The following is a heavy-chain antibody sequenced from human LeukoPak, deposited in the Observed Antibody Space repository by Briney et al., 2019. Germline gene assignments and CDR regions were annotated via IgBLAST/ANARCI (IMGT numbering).Heavy chain of an antibody. CDR2: INPDSGFT. V-gene: IGHV1-2*02. D-gene: IGHD3-16*01. Sequence: GSSVTVSCKASGYKFTDDYMHWVRQAPGQGLEFMGWINPDSGFTNYAQKFKGRVTVTRDTSISTAYFEVRSLTSDDTAVYYCAPTAEAYTSWWKVWGQGTLVTVSS. J-gene: IGHJ4*02. CDR1: GYKFTDDY. CDR3: APTAEAYTSWWKV.